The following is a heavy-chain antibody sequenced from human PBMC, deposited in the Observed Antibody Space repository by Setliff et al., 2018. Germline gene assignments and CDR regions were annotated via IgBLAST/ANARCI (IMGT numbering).Heavy chain of an antibody. CDR1: GYSISSGYY. D-gene: IGHD6-19*01. Sequence: SETLSLTCAVSGYSISSGYYWGWIRQPPGKGLEWIGSIYHSGSTYYNPSLKSRVTISVDTSKNQFSLKLSSVSAADTAVYFCAREQWLDPPGYYYMDVWAKGTTVTVSS. V-gene: IGHV4-38-2*02. CDR3: AREQWLDPPGYYYMDV. CDR2: IYHSGST. J-gene: IGHJ6*03.